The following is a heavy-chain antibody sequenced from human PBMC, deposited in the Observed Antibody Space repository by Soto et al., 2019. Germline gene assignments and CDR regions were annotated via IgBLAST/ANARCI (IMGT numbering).Heavy chain of an antibody. CDR3: ARDRPPRPYYYYYGMDV. CDR2: ISGSGGST. Sequence: EVQLLESGGGLVQPGGSLRLSCAASGFTFSSYAMSWVRQAPGKGLEWVSAISGSGGSTYYADSVKGRFTISRDNSKNTLYLQMNSLRAEDTAVYYCARDRPPRPYYYYYGMDVWGQGTTVTVSS. V-gene: IGHV3-23*01. CDR1: GFTFSSYA. J-gene: IGHJ6*02.